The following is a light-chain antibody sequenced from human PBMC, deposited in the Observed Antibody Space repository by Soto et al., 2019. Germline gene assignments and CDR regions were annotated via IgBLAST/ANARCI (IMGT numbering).Light chain of an antibody. Sequence: QSVLTQPRSVSGSPGQSVTISCTGTSSDVGGYNYVSWYQQHPGKAPKVMIYDVSERPSGVPDRFSGSKSGNTASLTISGLQAEDEADYYFGSYAGSPRYVFGTGTKLTVL. CDR2: DVS. J-gene: IGLJ1*01. CDR3: GSYAGSPRYV. CDR1: SSDVGGYNY. V-gene: IGLV2-11*01.